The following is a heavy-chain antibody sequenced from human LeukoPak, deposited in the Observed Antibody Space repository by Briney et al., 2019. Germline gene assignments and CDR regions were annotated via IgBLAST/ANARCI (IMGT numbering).Heavy chain of an antibody. CDR3: MYDETYYYGSGNHYRHY. J-gene: IGHJ4*02. CDR1: GITFSNAW. V-gene: IGHV3-15*01. D-gene: IGHD3-22*01. CDR2: IKRKTDGETA. Sequence: GGSLRLSCAASGITFSNAWMSWVRQAPGKGLEWVGLIKRKTDGETADYAAPVKGRFTISRDDSKNTVHLRVNSQKTEDTAVYYCMYDETYYYGSGNHYRHYWGQGTLVTVSS.